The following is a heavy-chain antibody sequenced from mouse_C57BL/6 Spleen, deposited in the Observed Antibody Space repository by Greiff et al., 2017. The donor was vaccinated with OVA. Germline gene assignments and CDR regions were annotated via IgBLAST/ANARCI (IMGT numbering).Heavy chain of an antibody. Sequence: QVQLQQSGPGLVQPSQSLSITCTVSGFSLTSYGVHWVRQSPGKGLEWLGVIWSGGSTDYNAAFISRLSISKDNSKSQVFFKMNSLQADDTAIYYCARKAYYSNYEDYAMDYWGQGTSDTVSS. J-gene: IGHJ4*01. CDR2: IWSGGST. CDR1: GFSLTSYG. CDR3: ARKAYYSNYEDYAMDY. V-gene: IGHV2-2*01. D-gene: IGHD2-5*01.